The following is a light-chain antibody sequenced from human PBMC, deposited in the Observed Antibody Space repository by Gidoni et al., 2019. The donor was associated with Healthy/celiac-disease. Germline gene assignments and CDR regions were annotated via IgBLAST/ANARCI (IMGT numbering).Light chain of an antibody. Sequence: DILLTQSPSFLSASVGDRVTITCRASQGISSYLAWYQQKPGKAPKLLIYAASTLQGGVPSRFSGSGSGTEFTLTISSLQPEDFATYSCQQLSSTPLTFGPGTKVDIK. V-gene: IGKV1-9*01. CDR1: QGISSY. J-gene: IGKJ3*01. CDR2: AAS. CDR3: QQLSSTPLT.